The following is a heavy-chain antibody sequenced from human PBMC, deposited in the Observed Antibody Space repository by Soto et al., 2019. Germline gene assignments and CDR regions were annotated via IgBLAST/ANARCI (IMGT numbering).Heavy chain of an antibody. D-gene: IGHD5-18*01. Sequence: GGSLSLSCAASGFSFITYGMQWVRQAPGKGLEWVAEIWYDGSNDFYSDSVKGRFTISRDNAKNTLFLQVNSLRAEDTAMYYCGRGYNYADYWGQGTQVTVSS. J-gene: IGHJ4*02. CDR2: IWYDGSND. V-gene: IGHV3-33*01. CDR1: GFSFITYG. CDR3: GRGYNYADY.